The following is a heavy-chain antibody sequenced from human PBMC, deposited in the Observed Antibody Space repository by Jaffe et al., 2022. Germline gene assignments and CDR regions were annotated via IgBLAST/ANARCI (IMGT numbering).Heavy chain of an antibody. J-gene: IGHJ3*02. Sequence: QVQLQESGPGLVKPSETLSLTCTVSGGSISSYYWSWIRQPPGKGLEWIGYIYYSGSTNYNPSLKSRVTISVDTSKNQFSLKLSSVTAADTAVYYCARVGGPADKNYDYIWGSYRYGMRVAFDIWGQGTMVTVSS. V-gene: IGHV4-59*01. CDR3: ARVGGPADKNYDYIWGSYRYGMRVAFDI. CDR2: IYYSGST. CDR1: GGSISSYY. D-gene: IGHD3-16*02.